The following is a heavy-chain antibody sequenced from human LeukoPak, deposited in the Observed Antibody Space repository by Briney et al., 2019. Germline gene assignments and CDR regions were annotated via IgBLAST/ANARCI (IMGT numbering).Heavy chain of an antibody. CDR2: ISTTGSTI. D-gene: IGHD1-26*01. CDR3: ARGGDKWELRTFDI. J-gene: IGHJ3*02. CDR1: GFTFSDFY. V-gene: IGHV3-11*01. Sequence: PGGSLRLSCAASGFTFSDFYMSWIRQPPGKGLEFVSYISTTGSTISYAHSVKGRFTISRDNATSSPSLQMNSLRAEGTAVYYCARGGDKWELRTFDIWGQGTMVTVSS.